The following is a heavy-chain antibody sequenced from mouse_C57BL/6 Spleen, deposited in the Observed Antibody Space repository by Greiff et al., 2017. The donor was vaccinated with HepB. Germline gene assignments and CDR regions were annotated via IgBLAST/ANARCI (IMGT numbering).Heavy chain of an antibody. V-gene: IGHV1-55*01. Sequence: QVQLQQPGAELVKPGASVKMSCKASGYTFTSYWITWVKQRPGQGLEWIGDIYPGSGSTNYNEKFKSKATLTVDTSSSTAYMQLSSLTSEDSAVYYWARAGVYYSNLDWYFDVWGTGTTVTVSS. J-gene: IGHJ1*03. CDR1: GYTFTSYW. CDR2: IYPGSGST. CDR3: ARAGVYYSNLDWYFDV. D-gene: IGHD2-5*01.